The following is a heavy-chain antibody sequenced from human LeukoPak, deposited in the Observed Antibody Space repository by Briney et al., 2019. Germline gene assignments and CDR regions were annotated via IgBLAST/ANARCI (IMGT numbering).Heavy chain of an antibody. J-gene: IGHJ5*02. CDR2: IYYSGST. D-gene: IGHD3-3*01. Sequence: SETLSLTCTVSGGSISSSSYYWGWIRQPPGKGLEWIGSIYYSGSTYYNPSLKSRVTLSVDTSKNQFSLKLSSVTAADTAVYYCARGYYDFWSGYDWFDPWGQGTLVTVSS. CDR3: ARGYYDFWSGYDWFDP. CDR1: GGSISSSSYY. V-gene: IGHV4-39*07.